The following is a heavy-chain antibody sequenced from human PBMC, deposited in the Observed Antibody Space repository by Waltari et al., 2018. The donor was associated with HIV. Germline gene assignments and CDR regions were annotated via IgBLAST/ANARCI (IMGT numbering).Heavy chain of an antibody. V-gene: IGHV1-2*02. CDR1: GYTFTGSY. CDR2: INPNSGGT. CDR3: ARDRARTTDYYYYGMDV. Sequence: QVQLVQSGAEVKKPGASVKVSCRASGYTFTGSYMPWVRQAPGQGLEWMGWINPNSGGTNYAQKFQGRVTMTRDTSISTAYMELSRLRSDDTAVYYCARDRARTTDYYYYGMDVWGQGTTVTVSS. D-gene: IGHD1-7*01. J-gene: IGHJ6*02.